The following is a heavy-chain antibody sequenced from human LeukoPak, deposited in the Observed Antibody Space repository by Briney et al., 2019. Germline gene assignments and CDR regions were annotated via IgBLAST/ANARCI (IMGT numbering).Heavy chain of an antibody. J-gene: IGHJ4*02. D-gene: IGHD4-23*01. V-gene: IGHV4-30-4*01. CDR2: IYYSGST. CDR1: GGSISSGDYY. CDR3: ARDRNSDEAFDY. Sequence: SQTLSLTCTVSGGSISSGDYYWSWIRQPPGKGLEWIGYIYYSGSTYYNPSLKSRVTISVDTSKSQFSLKLSSVTAADTAVYYCARDRNSDEAFDYWGQGTLVTVSS.